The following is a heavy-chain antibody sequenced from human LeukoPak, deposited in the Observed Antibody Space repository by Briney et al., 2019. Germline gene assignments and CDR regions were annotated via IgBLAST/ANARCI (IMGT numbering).Heavy chain of an antibody. Sequence: GASVKVSCKASGYTFTDYYIHWVRQAPGQGLEWMGWIDPNSGGTNYAQKFQGRVTMTRDMSISTAYMEVSRLRSDDTAIFHCARATWIQLWLGFDYWGQGTLVTVSS. D-gene: IGHD5-18*01. CDR3: ARATWIQLWLGFDY. J-gene: IGHJ4*02. V-gene: IGHV1-2*02. CDR2: IDPNSGGT. CDR1: GYTFTDYY.